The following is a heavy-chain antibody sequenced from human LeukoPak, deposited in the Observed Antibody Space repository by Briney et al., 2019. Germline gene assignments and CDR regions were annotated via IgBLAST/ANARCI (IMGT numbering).Heavy chain of an antibody. Sequence: PGGSLRLSCAASGFTFSSSGMSWVRQAPGKGLEWVSGINGSGGGTYYADSVKGRFTISRDNSKNTLYLQMNSLRAEDTALYYCAKDNPLDPGGFCSGGSCYGPFDYWGQGTLVTVSS. V-gene: IGHV3-23*01. CDR3: AKDNPLDPGGFCSGGSCYGPFDY. D-gene: IGHD2-15*01. CDR2: INGSGGGT. J-gene: IGHJ4*02. CDR1: GFTFSSSG.